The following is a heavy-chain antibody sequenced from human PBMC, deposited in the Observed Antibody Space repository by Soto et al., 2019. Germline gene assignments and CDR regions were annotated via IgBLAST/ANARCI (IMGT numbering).Heavy chain of an antibody. Sequence: QVQLQESGPGLVKPSETLSLTCTVSGGSISSYYWSWIRQPPGKGLEWIGYIYYSGSTNYNTSLTGLVTLTVDTSKDQFSLKLSSVTAADTAVYDSARDRGYDSSGYYYYYYGMDVWGQGTTVTVSS. D-gene: IGHD3-22*01. V-gene: IGHV4-59*01. CDR2: IYYSGST. CDR1: GGSISSYY. CDR3: ARDRGYDSSGYYYYYYGMDV. J-gene: IGHJ6*02.